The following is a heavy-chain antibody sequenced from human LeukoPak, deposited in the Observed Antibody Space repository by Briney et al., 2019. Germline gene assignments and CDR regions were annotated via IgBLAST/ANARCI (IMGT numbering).Heavy chain of an antibody. CDR2: FNHSGST. Sequence: SETLSLTCAVYGGSFSGYYWSWIRQPPGKGLEWIGEFNHSGSTNYNPSLKSRVTISVDTSKNQFPLKLSSVTAADTAVYYCARKKPVTAIFGYWGQGTLVTVFS. V-gene: IGHV4-34*01. CDR3: ARKKPVTAIFGY. D-gene: IGHD2-21*02. J-gene: IGHJ4*02. CDR1: GGSFSGYY.